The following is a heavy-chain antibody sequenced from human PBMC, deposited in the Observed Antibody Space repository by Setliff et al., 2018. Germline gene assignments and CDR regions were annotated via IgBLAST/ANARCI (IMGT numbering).Heavy chain of an antibody. J-gene: IGHJ4*02. V-gene: IGHV4-39*01. CDR1: GASINSGTYY. CDR3: ARTGTYRYFDY. CDR2: IHYSGTT. D-gene: IGHD1-26*01. Sequence: SSETLSLTCTVSGASINSGTYYWARIRQPPGKGLEWIGRIHYSGTTYYNASLKSRVTMSVDMSKNQFSLNLSSVTAADTAVYYCARTGTYRYFDYWGQGALVTVSS.